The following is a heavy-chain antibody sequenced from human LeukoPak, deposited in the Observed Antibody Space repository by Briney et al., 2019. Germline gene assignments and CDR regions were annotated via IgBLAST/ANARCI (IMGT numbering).Heavy chain of an antibody. CDR1: RFTFDDYA. CDR3: AKDYYDSGSYFDS. CDR2: ISGKGDST. D-gene: IGHD3-10*01. Sequence: GGSLRLSCAISRFTFDDYAFHWVRQPPGKGLEWVAFISGKGDSTDYADSVKGRFTISRDNSKNSLYLQMNSLRTEDTALYYCAKDYYDSGSYFDSWGQGPLVTVSS. J-gene: IGHJ4*02. V-gene: IGHV3-43*02.